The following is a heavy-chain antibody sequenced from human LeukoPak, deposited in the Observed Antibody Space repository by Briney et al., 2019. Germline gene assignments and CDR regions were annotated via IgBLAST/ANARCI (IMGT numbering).Heavy chain of an antibody. Sequence: ASVKVSCKASGYTFTSYGISWVRQAPGQGLEWMGWISAYNGNTNYAQKLQGRVTMTRDTSISTAYMELSSLRSEDTAVYYCARDAAWFDPWGQGTLVTVSS. V-gene: IGHV1-18*01. D-gene: IGHD6-25*01. CDR2: ISAYNGNT. CDR3: ARDAAWFDP. CDR1: GYTFTSYG. J-gene: IGHJ5*02.